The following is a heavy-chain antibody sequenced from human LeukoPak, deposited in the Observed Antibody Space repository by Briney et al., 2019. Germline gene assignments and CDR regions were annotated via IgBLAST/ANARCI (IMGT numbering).Heavy chain of an antibody. V-gene: IGHV3-23*01. CDR1: GFTFSSYA. D-gene: IGHD1-26*01. J-gene: IGHJ4*02. CDR3: AKDSVLHTELPGSSYFDY. Sequence: QTGGSLRLSCAASGFTFSSYAMSWVRQAPGKGLEWVSAISGSGGSTYYADSVKGRFTISRDNSKNTLYLQMNSLRAEDTAVYYCAKDSVLHTELPGSSYFDYWGQGTLVTVSS. CDR2: ISGSGGST.